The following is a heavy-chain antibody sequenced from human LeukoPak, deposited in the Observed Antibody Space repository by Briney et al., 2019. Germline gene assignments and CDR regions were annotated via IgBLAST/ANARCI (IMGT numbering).Heavy chain of an antibody. Sequence: GESLKISCKGSGYSFTSYWIGWVRQMPGKGLEWMGIIYPGDSDTRYSPSFQGQVTISADKSISTAYLQWSSLKASDTAMYYCARAVGDSGHGRYFDFWGQGTLVTVSS. V-gene: IGHV5-51*01. D-gene: IGHD5-12*01. CDR3: ARAVGDSGHGRYFDF. CDR2: IYPGDSDT. J-gene: IGHJ4*02. CDR1: GYSFTSYW.